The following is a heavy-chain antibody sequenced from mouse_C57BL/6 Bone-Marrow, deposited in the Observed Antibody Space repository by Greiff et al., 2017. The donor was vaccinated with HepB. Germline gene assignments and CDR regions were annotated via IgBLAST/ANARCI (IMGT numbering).Heavy chain of an antibody. CDR2: IDPSDSYT. J-gene: IGHJ4*01. CDR1: GYTFTSYW. D-gene: IGHD1-1*01. Sequence: VQLQQPGAELVRPGTSVKLSCKASGYTFTSYWMHWVKQRPGQGLEWIGVIDPSDSYTNYNQKFKGKATLTVDTSSSTAYMQLSSLPSEDSAVYYCANYYGSSPYAMDYWGQGTSVTVSS. V-gene: IGHV1-59*01. CDR3: ANYYGSSPYAMDY.